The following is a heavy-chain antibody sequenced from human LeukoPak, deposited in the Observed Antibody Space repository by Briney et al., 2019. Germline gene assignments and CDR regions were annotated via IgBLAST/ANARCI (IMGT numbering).Heavy chain of an antibody. CDR1: GFTFSSYA. V-gene: IGHV3-23*01. D-gene: IGHD6-19*01. J-gene: IGHJ4*02. CDR3: AKAASYSSGWYSAY. CDR2: ISGSGGST. Sequence: GGSLRLSCAASGFTFSSYAMSWVRQAPGKGLEWVSAISGSGGSTYYADSVKGRFTISRDNSKNTPYLQMNSLRAEDTAVYYCAKAASYSSGWYSAYWGQGTLVTVSS.